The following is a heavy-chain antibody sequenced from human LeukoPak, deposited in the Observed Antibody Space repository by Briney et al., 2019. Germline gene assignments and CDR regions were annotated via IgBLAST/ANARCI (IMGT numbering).Heavy chain of an antibody. Sequence: GGSLRLSCAASGFTFSSYDMHWVRQATGKGLEWVSAIGTAGDTYYPGSVKGRFTISRENAKNSLYLQMNSLRAGDTAVYYCARGTSRYSSSPEVVSYYYGMDVWGQGTTVTVSS. J-gene: IGHJ6*02. D-gene: IGHD6-6*01. V-gene: IGHV3-13*01. CDR1: GFTFSSYD. CDR2: IGTAGDT. CDR3: ARGTSRYSSSPEVVSYYYGMDV.